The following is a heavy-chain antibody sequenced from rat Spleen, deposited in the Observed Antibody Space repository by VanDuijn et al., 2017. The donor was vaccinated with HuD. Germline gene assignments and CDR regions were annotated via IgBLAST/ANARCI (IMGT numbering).Heavy chain of an antibody. Sequence: EVQLVESDGGLVQPGRSLKLSCAASGFTFSDYYMAWVRQAPTKGLEWVATISYDGSSTYYRDSVKGRFTISRDNAKSTLYLQMDSLRSEDTATYYCTTGGAYPYNWFAYWGQGTLVTVSS. CDR2: ISYDGSST. J-gene: IGHJ3*01. D-gene: IGHD1-4*01. CDR1: GFTFSDYY. V-gene: IGHV5-29*01. CDR3: TTGGAYPYNWFAY.